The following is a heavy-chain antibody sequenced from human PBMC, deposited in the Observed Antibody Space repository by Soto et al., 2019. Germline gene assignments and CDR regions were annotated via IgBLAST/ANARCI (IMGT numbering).Heavy chain of an antibody. CDR2: IYWDGDK. CDR3: AHRATMTIFGLIIDTGIWFDP. J-gene: IGHJ5*02. CDR1: GFSLSTSGAA. Sequence: QINLIESGPTLVKPTQTLTLTCTFSGFSLSTSGAAVGWVRQPPGRALEWLALIYWDGDKRYNASLGNRLTITKDTSMNQVVLTLTNVAPADTATYYCAHRATMTIFGLIIDTGIWFDPWGQGTRVIVSS. D-gene: IGHD3-3*01. V-gene: IGHV2-5*02.